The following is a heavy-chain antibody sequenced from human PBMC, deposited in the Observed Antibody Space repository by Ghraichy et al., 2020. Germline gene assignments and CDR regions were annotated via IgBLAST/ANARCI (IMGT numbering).Heavy chain of an antibody. Sequence: GGSLRLSCAASGFTFVDYAMTWVRQAPGKGLEWVAAIQFSGGETFYADSVKGRFSISRDDSKNTVYLQMSSLRVEDSAIYYCAKDRFRGEHFPQEPNEWGQGTLVTVSA. J-gene: IGHJ4*02. CDR1: GFTFVDYA. CDR2: IQFSGGET. V-gene: IGHV3-23*01. CDR3: AKDRFRGEHFPQEPNE. D-gene: IGHD1-1*01.